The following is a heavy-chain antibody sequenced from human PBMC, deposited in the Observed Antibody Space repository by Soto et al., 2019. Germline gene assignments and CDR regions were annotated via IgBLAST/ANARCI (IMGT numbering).Heavy chain of an antibody. J-gene: IGHJ5*01. CDR2: IFYSGST. D-gene: IGHD3-10*02. CDR1: GGSISSYY. Sequence: QVQLQESGPGLVKPSETLSLTCTVSGGSISSYYWSWIRQPPGKGLEWIGFIFYSGSTSYNPSLKSRVTIPIDTSEYQFSLNLNSVTAADTAVYYCASMIGDPVLSFDSWGQGTLVAVSS. CDR3: ASMIGDPVLSFDS. V-gene: IGHV4-59*01.